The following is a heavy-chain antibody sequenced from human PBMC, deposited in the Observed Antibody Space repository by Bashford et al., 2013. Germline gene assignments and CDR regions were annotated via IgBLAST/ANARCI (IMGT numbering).Heavy chain of an antibody. CDR1: GFTFNTYA. V-gene: IGHV3-30-3*01. CDR2: ISYDGSDK. Sequence: GGSLRLSCAASGFTFNTYAIHWVRQAPGKGLEWVAVISYDGSDKYYADSVKGRFTISRDNSENTLYLQMNSLRADDTAVYYCARDPGVYGMDVWGQGTTVTVSS. D-gene: IGHD3-10*01. J-gene: IGHJ6*02. CDR3: ARDPGVYGMDV.